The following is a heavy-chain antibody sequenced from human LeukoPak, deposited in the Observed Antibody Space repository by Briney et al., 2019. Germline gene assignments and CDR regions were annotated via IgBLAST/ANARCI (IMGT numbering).Heavy chain of an antibody. J-gene: IGHJ5*02. D-gene: IGHD6-19*01. CDR3: ARDQSSGWIGGNNWFDP. CDR2: IYTSGST. Sequence: SETLSLTCTVSGGSISSYYWSWIRQPAGKGLEWIGRIYTSGSTNYNPSLKSRVTMSVDTSKNQFSLKLSSVTAADTAVYYCARDQSSGWIGGNNWFDPWGQGTLVTVSS. CDR1: GGSISSYY. V-gene: IGHV4-4*07.